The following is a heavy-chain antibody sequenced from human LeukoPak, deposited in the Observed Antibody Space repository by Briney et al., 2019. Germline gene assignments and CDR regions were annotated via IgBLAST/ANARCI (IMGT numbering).Heavy chain of an antibody. V-gene: IGHV3-9*01. Sequence: GGSLRLSCAASGFTFDDYALHWVRQAPGKGLEWVSGISWNSNTIGYADSVKGRFTISRDSAKNSLYLQMNSLRAEDTALYYCAKDTYSTSLTGFDYWGQGTLVTVSS. J-gene: IGHJ4*02. CDR2: ISWNSNTI. D-gene: IGHD6-6*01. CDR3: AKDTYSTSLTGFDY. CDR1: GFTFDDYA.